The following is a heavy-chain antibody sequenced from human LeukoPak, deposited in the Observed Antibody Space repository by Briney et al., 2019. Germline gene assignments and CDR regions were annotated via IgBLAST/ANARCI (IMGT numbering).Heavy chain of an antibody. J-gene: IGHJ6*02. V-gene: IGHV3-30*03. CDR2: ISYDGSNK. D-gene: IGHD5-18*01. CDR3: AAWGEDTDVIPYYYYGMDV. Sequence: PGRSLRLSCAASGFTFSSYGMHWVRQAPGKGLEWVAVISYDGSNKYYADSVKGRFTISRDNSQNTLYLQMNSLRAEDTAVYYCAAWGEDTDVIPYYYYGMDVWGQGTTVTVSS. CDR1: GFTFSSYG.